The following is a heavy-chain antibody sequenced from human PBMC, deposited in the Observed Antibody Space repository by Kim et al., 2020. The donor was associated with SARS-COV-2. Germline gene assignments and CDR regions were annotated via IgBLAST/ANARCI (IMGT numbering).Heavy chain of an antibody. CDR2: INPNGYST. D-gene: IGHD1-1*01. V-gene: IGHV1-46*01. CDR1: AYTLTTTY. J-gene: IGHJ4*02. CDR3: ATEPPATGRLDY. Sequence: ASVKLSCEASAYTLTTTYMHWVRQAPGQGLEWMGLINPNGYSTDYAQKFRGRVTLTRDRSTTTVYMELSSLRSEDTAVYYCATEPPATGRLDYWGQGTLVTVSS.